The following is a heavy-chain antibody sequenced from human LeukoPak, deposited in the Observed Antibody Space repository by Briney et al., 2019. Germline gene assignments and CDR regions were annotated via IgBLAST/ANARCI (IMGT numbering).Heavy chain of an antibody. CDR3: ARGGLPRENWFDP. CDR1: GGSISSGGSF. Sequence: SETLSLTCSVSGGSISSGGSFWSWIRHRPGKGLEWIGYISYTRITFYNPSLKSRLTISVDTSKNQFSLKLSSVTAADTAVYYCARGGLPRENWFDPWGQGTLVTVSS. V-gene: IGHV4-31*02. CDR2: ISYTRIT. D-gene: IGHD1-26*01. J-gene: IGHJ5*02.